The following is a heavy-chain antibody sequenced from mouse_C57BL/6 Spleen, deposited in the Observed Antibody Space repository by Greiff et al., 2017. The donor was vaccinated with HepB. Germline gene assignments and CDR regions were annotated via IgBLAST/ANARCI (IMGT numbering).Heavy chain of an antibody. Sequence: EVMLVESGPGLAKPSQTLSLTCSVTGYSITSDYRNWIRKFPGNKLEYMGYISYSGSTYYNPSLKSRISITRDTSKNQYYLQLNSVTTEDTATYYCARYRPSWYFDVWGTGTTVTVSS. J-gene: IGHJ1*03. CDR2: ISYSGST. CDR3: ARYRPSWYFDV. CDR1: GYSITSDY. V-gene: IGHV3-8*01.